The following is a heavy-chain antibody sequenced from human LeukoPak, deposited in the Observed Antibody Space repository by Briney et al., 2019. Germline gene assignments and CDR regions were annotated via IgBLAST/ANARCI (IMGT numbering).Heavy chain of an antibody. V-gene: IGHV4-59*10. D-gene: IGHD1-26*01. CDR2: IYISGST. CDR3: ARGVQEVGATEYYFDY. Sequence: KTSEALSLTCAVYGGSFSGYYWSWIRQPPGKGLEWIGRIYISGSTNYNPSLKSRVTMSVDTSKNQFSLKLSSVTAADTAVYYCARGVQEVGATEYYFDYWGQGTLVTVSS. J-gene: IGHJ4*02. CDR1: GGSFSGYY.